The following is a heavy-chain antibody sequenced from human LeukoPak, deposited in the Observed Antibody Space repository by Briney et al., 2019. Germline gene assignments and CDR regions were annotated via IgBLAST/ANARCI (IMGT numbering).Heavy chain of an antibody. CDR1: GYTSTGYF. CDR2: INPNSGGT. V-gene: IGHV1-2*02. D-gene: IGHD2-2*01. CDR3: ASSIVYCSSTSCYFN. J-gene: IGHJ4*02. Sequence: ASVEVSCKASGYTSTGYFMHWVRQAPGQGLEWMGWINPNSGGTNYAQKFQGRVTMTRDTSISTAYMELSRLRSDDTAVYYCASSIVYCSSTSCYFNWGQGTLVTVSS.